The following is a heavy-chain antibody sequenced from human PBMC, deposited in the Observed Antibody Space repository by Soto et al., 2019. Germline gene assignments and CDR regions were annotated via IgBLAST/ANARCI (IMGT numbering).Heavy chain of an antibody. V-gene: IGHV1-69*02. J-gene: IGHJ4*02. Sequence: QVQLVQSGAEVKRPGSSVKVSCKASGDTFNFSSLNWVRQAPGLGLEWMGRVNPIVSISNYAQKFQGRVTMTADKSTSTAYMELSSLRSEDTAIYYCASSYGSGYRAFDYWGQGALVTVSS. CDR1: GDTFNFSS. D-gene: IGHD3-10*01. CDR3: ASSYGSGYRAFDY. CDR2: VNPIVSIS.